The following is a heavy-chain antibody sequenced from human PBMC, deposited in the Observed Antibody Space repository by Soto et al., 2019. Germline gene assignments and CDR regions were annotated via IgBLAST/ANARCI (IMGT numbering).Heavy chain of an antibody. CDR2: IYSGGST. Sequence: GGSLRLSCAASGFTVSSNYMSWVRQAPGKGLGWVSVIYSGGSTYYADSVKGRFTISRDNSKNTLYLQMNSLRAEDTAVYYCASGVDSSSWSQRGYYYYGLDVWGQGTTVTVSS. J-gene: IGHJ6*02. D-gene: IGHD6-13*01. CDR1: GFTVSSNY. CDR3: ASGVDSSSWSQRGYYYYGLDV. V-gene: IGHV3-53*01.